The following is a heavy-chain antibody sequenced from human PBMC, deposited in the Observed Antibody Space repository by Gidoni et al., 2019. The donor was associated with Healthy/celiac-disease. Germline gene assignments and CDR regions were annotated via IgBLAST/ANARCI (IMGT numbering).Heavy chain of an antibody. CDR2: ISSSSSYT. V-gene: IGHV3-11*06. J-gene: IGHJ5*02. CDR1: GFTFSDYY. D-gene: IGHD3-3*01. Sequence: QVQLVASGGGLVKPGGSLRLPCAASGFTFSDYYMSWIRQAPGKGLEWVSYISSSSSYTNYADSVKGRFTISRDNAKNSLYLQMNSLRAEDTAVYYCARTVKGEDYDFWSGPRQNNWFDPWGQGTLVTVSS. CDR3: ARTVKGEDYDFWSGPRQNNWFDP.